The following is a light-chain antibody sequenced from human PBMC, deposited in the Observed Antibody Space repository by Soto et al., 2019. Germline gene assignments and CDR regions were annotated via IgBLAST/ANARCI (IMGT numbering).Light chain of an antibody. Sequence: ETVLTQSPGTLSLSPGERARLSCWASQSVGSGYLAWYQQKPGQAPRLLIYDASNRATGIPARFSGSGSGTDFTLTISSLEPEDFAVYSCQQRQYWPPITFGQGTRLEIK. J-gene: IGKJ5*01. V-gene: IGKV3-11*01. CDR2: DAS. CDR1: QSVGSGY. CDR3: QQRQYWPPIT.